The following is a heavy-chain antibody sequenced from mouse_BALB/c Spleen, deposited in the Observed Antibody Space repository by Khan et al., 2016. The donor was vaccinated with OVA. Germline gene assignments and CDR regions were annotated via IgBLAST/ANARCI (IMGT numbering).Heavy chain of an antibody. Sequence: QVQLQQPGAELARPGASVKLSCKASGYSFTDYYINWVKQRTGQGLEWIGEISPGSGDTYYNEKFKGKATLTADKSSSTAYMQLSSLTSGASAVYCGARRNYFGYTFAYWGQGTLVTVSA. V-gene: IGHV1-77*01. J-gene: IGHJ3*01. CDR2: ISPGSGDT. CDR1: GYSFTDYY. CDR3: ARRNYFGYTFAY. D-gene: IGHD1-2*01.